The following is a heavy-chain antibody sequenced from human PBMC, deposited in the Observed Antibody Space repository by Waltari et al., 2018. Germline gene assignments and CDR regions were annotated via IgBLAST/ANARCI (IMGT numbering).Heavy chain of an antibody. V-gene: IGHV3-74*03. J-gene: IGHJ5*02. CDR1: GFSFNTFG. CDR3: VAEGSNSVHH. CDR2: INSAGTGT. D-gene: IGHD1-26*01. Sequence: EVQVVESGGGFVQPGGSVRLSCAASGFSFNTFGRHWVRQAPGKGLVWVSRINSAGTGTKYADFVQGRFTISRDNGKNTLFLQMNSLKVDDTAVYYCVAEGSNSVHHWGHGTLVTVSS.